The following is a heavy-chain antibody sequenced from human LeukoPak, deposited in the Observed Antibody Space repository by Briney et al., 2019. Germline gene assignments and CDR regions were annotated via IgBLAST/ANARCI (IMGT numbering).Heavy chain of an antibody. CDR1: GGSISSSSYY. CDR2: INHSGST. V-gene: IGHV4-39*07. CDR3: ARVDYGDYSKDFDY. Sequence: SETLSLTCTVSGGSISSSSYYWGWIRQPPGKGLEWIGEINHSGSTNYNPSLKSRVTMSVDTSKNQFSLKVNSMTAADTAVYYCARVDYGDYSKDFDYWGQGTLVTVSS. J-gene: IGHJ4*02. D-gene: IGHD4-17*01.